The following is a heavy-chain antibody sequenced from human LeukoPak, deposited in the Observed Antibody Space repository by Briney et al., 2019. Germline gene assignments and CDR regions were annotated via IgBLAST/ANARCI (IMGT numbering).Heavy chain of an antibody. D-gene: IGHD3-22*01. CDR3: ARDRSLEYYYDSSGSLSSDAFDI. CDR1: GFTFSDSA. Sequence: GGSLRLSCAASGFTFSDSAMHWVRQAPGKGLEWVAFLRYDGSYKYEYSVKGRFTISRDNAKNSLYLQMNSLRAEDTAVYYCARDRSLEYYYDSSGSLSSDAFDIWGQGTMVTVSS. J-gene: IGHJ3*02. V-gene: IGHV3-30*04. CDR2: LRYDGSYK.